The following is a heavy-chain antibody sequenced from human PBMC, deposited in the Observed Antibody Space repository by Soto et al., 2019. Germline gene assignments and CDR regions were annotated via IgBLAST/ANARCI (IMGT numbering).Heavy chain of an antibody. CDR1: GGSFSKNA. CDR3: ARTASEQLVIGY. J-gene: IGHJ4*02. CDR2: IIPIFGLT. Sequence: GASVKVSCKPSGGSFSKNAINWVRQAPGQGLEWMGGIIPIFGLTNYAPEFQGRLTITADESRSTAYMELRSLRSDDTAVYYCARTASEQLVIGYWGQGTLVTVSS. V-gene: IGHV1-69*13. D-gene: IGHD6-6*01.